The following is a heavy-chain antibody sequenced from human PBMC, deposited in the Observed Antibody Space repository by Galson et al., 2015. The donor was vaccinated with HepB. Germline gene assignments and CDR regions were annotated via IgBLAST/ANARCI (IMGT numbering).Heavy chain of an antibody. Sequence: SLRLSCAASGFTFSDYYMSWIRQAPGKGLEWVSYISNSGNSIDYADSVKGRFTTSRDNAKNLLYLQMNSLRAEDTAVYYCARGGYSYGNHWGQGTLVTVSS. J-gene: IGHJ5*02. CDR1: GFTFSDYY. V-gene: IGHV3-11*01. D-gene: IGHD5-18*01. CDR3: ARGGYSYGNH. CDR2: ISNSGNSI.